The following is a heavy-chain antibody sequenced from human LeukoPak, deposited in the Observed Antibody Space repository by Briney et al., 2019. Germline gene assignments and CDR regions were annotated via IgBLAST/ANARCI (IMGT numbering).Heavy chain of an antibody. CDR3: ARGPVGRRVLTT. Sequence: SETLSLTCTVSGGPISSSSYYWGWIRQPPGKGLEWIGSIYYSGSTYYNPSLKSRVTISVDTSKNQFSLKLNSVTAADTAVYYCARGPVGRRVLTTWGQGALVTVSS. D-gene: IGHD4/OR15-4a*01. J-gene: IGHJ5*02. CDR1: GGPISSSSYY. CDR2: IYYSGST. V-gene: IGHV4-39*07.